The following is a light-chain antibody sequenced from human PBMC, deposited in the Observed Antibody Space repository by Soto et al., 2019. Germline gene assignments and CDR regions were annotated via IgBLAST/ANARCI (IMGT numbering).Light chain of an antibody. CDR3: AAWDDSLSGVV. CDR1: SSNIGSNY. J-gene: IGLJ2*01. Sequence: QVVVTQPPSASGTPGQRVTISCSGSSSNIGSNYVYWYQQLPGTAPKLLIYRNNQRPSGVPDRFSGSKSGTSASLAISGLRSEDEADYYCAAWDDSLSGVVFGGGTKLTVL. CDR2: RNN. V-gene: IGLV1-47*01.